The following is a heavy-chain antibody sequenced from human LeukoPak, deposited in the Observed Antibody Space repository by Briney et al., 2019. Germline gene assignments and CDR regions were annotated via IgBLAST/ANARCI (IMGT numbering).Heavy chain of an antibody. Sequence: PGGSLRLSCAASGLTISIAWMSWVRQAPGKGLEWVGRIKSRGDGETRDYAAPVKDRFIISRDDSKNTLYLQMDSLRSEDTAIYYCAAVGEWLSNAFNTWGQGTLVTVSA. CDR1: GLTISIAW. CDR2: IKSRGDGETR. CDR3: AAVGEWLSNAFNT. V-gene: IGHV3-15*01. J-gene: IGHJ3*02. D-gene: IGHD3-3*01.